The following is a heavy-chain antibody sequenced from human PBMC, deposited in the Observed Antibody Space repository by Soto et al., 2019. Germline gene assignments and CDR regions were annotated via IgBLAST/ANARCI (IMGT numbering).Heavy chain of an antibody. CDR1: GFTFSSYA. CDR3: AKDSSRIVVVVAATGYMDV. CDR2: ISGSGGST. J-gene: IGHJ6*03. D-gene: IGHD2-15*01. V-gene: IGHV3-23*01. Sequence: GGSLRLSCAASGFTFSSYAMSWVRQAPGKGLEWVSAISGSGGSTYYADSVKGRFTISRDNSKNTLYLQMNSLRAEDTAVYYCAKDSSRIVVVVAATGYMDVWGKGTTVTVSS.